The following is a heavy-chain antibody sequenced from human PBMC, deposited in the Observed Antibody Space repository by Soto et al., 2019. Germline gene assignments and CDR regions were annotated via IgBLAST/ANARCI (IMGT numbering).Heavy chain of an antibody. CDR2: IYPGDSDA. Sequence: MPVKVLEWMGMIYPGDSDARYSPSFQGQVTLSADKSITTAYLQWSSLKASDTAMYYCGRYEYSGHTGYYYAMYLWAQGTTVPVSS. V-gene: IGHV5-51*01. J-gene: IGHJ6*02. D-gene: IGHD3-10*01. CDR3: GRYEYSGHTGYYYAMYL.